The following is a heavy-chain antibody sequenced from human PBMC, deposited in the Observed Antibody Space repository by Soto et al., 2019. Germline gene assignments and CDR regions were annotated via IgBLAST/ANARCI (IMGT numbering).Heavy chain of an antibody. CDR2: IYYSGTT. V-gene: IGHV4-59*01. Sequence: SETLSLTCTVSGGSIRNYYWSWIRQPPGKGLEWIGYIYYSGTTNYNRSLKSRVTISVDTSKNQFSLRLTSVTAADTAVYYCARLSLVVTTVTPAFDYRGQGTLVTVSS. D-gene: IGHD4-17*01. CDR3: ARLSLVVTTVTPAFDY. J-gene: IGHJ4*02. CDR1: GGSIRNYY.